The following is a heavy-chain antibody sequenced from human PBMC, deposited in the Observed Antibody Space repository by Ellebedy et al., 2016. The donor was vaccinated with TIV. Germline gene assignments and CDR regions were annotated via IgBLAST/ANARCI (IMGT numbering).Heavy chain of an antibody. Sequence: AASVKVSCKASGYTFTSYDINWVRQATGQGLEWMGWMNPNSGNTGYAQKFQGRVTMTRNTSISTAYMELSSLRSEDTAVYYCARGFDGSGSYYYYGMEVWGQGTRVTVSS. CDR3: ARGFDGSGSYYYYGMEV. CDR1: GYTFTSYD. J-gene: IGHJ6*02. V-gene: IGHV1-8*01. D-gene: IGHD3-10*01. CDR2: MNPNSGNT.